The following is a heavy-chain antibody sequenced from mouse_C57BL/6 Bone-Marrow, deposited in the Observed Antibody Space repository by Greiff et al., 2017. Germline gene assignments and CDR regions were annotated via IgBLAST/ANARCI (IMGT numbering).Heavy chain of an antibody. J-gene: IGHJ1*03. CDR2: IDPENGDT. Sequence: VQLQQSGAELVRPGASVKLSCTASGFNIKDDYMHWVKQRPEQGLEWIGWIDPENGDTEYASKFQGKATITADTSSNTAYLQLSSLTSEDTAVYYCTNCYGSNWYFDVWGTGTTVTVSS. D-gene: IGHD1-1*01. CDR3: TNCYGSNWYFDV. V-gene: IGHV14-4*01. CDR1: GFNIKDDY.